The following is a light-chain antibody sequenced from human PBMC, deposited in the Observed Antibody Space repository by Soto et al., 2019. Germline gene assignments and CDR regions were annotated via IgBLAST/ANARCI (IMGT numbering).Light chain of an antibody. Sequence: EIVMTQSPATLSVSPGEGATLSCRASQSVGSNLAWYQQRPGQAPRLVIYGASTRATGIPARFSGGGSGTEFTLTISSLQSEDFAVYYCQQYNSWPPITFGQGTRLEIK. J-gene: IGKJ5*01. CDR3: QQYNSWPPIT. CDR1: QSVGSN. CDR2: GAS. V-gene: IGKV3-15*01.